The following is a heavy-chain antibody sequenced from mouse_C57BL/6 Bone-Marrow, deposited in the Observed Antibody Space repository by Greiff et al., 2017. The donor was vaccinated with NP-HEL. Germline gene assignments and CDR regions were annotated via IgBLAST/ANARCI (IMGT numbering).Heavy chain of an antibody. Sequence: VKVVESGPGLVAPSQSLSITCTVSGFSLTSYGVHWVRQPPGKGLEWLVVIWSDGSTTYNSALKSRLSISKDNSKSQVFLKMNSLQTDDTAMYYCARHNYGNYYAMDYWGQGTSVTVSS. CDR3: ARHNYGNYYAMDY. V-gene: IGHV2-6-1*01. D-gene: IGHD2-1*01. J-gene: IGHJ4*01. CDR1: GFSLTSYG. CDR2: IWSDGST.